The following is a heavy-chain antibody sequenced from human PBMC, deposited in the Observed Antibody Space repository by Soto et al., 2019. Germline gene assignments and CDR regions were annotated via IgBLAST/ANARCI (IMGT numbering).Heavy chain of an antibody. V-gene: IGHV5-51*03. Sequence: EVQLVQSGAEVKKPGESLKISCEGAGYSFTSYWIGWVRQVSGTGLEWMGIIYPGDSHTRYSPSFQGHVTFSVDKSLNTAYLQWSSLKASDTAIYYCVKFGLGGYDFWIDNWGQGTLVTVSS. J-gene: IGHJ4*02. CDR2: IYPGDSHT. CDR1: GYSFTSYW. D-gene: IGHD3-3*01. CDR3: VKFGLGGYDFWIDN.